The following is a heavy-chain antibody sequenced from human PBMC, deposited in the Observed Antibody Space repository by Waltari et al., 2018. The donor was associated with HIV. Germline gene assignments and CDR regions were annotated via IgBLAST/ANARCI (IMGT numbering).Heavy chain of an antibody. CDR2: ISCTGSTI. CDR1: GFAFEDFA. V-gene: IGHV3-9*01. J-gene: IGHJ4*02. D-gene: IGHD4-17*01. CDR3: VKGADYGDYPGRGDTYYFDR. Sequence: VQLVESGGGLVGPGWSLRLSCAASGFAFEDFAMHWVRQAPGKGLAGVAPISCTGSTISYSYSVKGRFTISRDNRKKSLYLQMPSLTVDDTSFYYCVKGADYGDYPGRGDTYYFDRWGRGTLVTVSS.